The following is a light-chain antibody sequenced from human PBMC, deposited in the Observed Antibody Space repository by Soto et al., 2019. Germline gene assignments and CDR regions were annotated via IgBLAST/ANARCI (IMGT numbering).Light chain of an antibody. J-gene: IGKJ1*01. CDR2: GAS. Sequence: ESVLPQSPGTLSLSPGERATLSCRASQSVSSSYLAWYQQKPGQAPRLLIYGASSRATGIPDRLSGSGSGTDFTLTISRLEPGDFAVYYCQPYGSSPPWTFGQGTKVEIQ. CDR1: QSVSSSY. CDR3: QPYGSSPPWT. V-gene: IGKV3-20*01.